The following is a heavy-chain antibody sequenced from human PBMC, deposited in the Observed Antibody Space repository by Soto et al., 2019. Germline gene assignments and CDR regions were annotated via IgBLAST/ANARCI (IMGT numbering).Heavy chain of an antibody. V-gene: IGHV1-69*13. CDR2: IIPIYGTA. D-gene: IGHD1-26*01. CDR1: GGTFSSFT. Sequence: SVKVSCKASGGTFSSFTISWVRQAPRQGLEWMGGIIPIYGTANYAQKFQGRVTITADASTRTAYMELSSLRSEDTAVYYCAKDRRADWESYYYYAMDVWGQGTTVTVSS. J-gene: IGHJ6*02. CDR3: AKDRRADWESYYYYAMDV.